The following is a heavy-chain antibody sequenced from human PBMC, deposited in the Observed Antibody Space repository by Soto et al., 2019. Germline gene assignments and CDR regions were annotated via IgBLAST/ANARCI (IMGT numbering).Heavy chain of an antibody. CDR2: ISYDGSNK. J-gene: IGHJ4*02. CDR1: GFTFSSYG. D-gene: IGHD3-22*01. V-gene: IGHV3-30*18. CDR3: AKDSRPLYDSSGYNPFDY. Sequence: VGSLRLSCAASGFTFSSYGMHWVRQAPGKGLEWVAVISYDGSNKYYADSVKGRFTISRDNSKNTLYLQMNSLRAEDTAVYYCAKDSRPLYDSSGYNPFDYWGQGTLVTVSS.